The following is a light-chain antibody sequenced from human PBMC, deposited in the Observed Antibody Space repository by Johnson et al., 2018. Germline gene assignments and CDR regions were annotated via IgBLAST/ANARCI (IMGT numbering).Light chain of an antibody. CDR3: GTWVSSLSAGNC. CDR2: ENN. Sequence: QSVLTQPPSVSAAPGQKVTISCSGSSSNIGNNYVSWYQQLPGTAPKLLIYENNKRPSGIPDRFSGSKSGTSATLAITGLQTGDEADYYCGTWVSSLSAGNCVGTGPKVTVL. J-gene: IGLJ1*01. CDR1: SSNIGNNY. V-gene: IGLV1-51*02.